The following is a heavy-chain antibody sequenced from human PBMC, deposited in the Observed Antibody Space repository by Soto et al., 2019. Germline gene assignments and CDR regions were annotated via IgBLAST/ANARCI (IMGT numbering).Heavy chain of an antibody. CDR1: GFNITNNY. Sequence: EVQLVETGGGVIQPGGSLRLSCAASGFNITNNYMSWVRQAPGEGLEWVSFIYSGGSIYYEDSVKGRFSISRDISKNTLFLQMNSLRAEDTAVYYCARSYDSSGYYPASFDYWGQGTLVTVSS. D-gene: IGHD3-22*01. CDR3: ARSYDSSGYYPASFDY. J-gene: IGHJ4*02. CDR2: IYSGGSI. V-gene: IGHV3-53*02.